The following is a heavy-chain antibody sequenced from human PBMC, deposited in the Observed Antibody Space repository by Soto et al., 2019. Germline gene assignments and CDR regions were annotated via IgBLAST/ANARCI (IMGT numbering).Heavy chain of an antibody. CDR1: GGSISSGGYS. V-gene: IGHV4-30-2*01. D-gene: IGHD2-2*01. J-gene: IGHJ6*02. CDR2: IYHSGST. CDR3: ARGPSHCISTSCPETYYYYYGMAV. Sequence: QLQLQESGSGLVKPSQTLSLTCAVSGGSISSGGYSWSWIRQPPGKGLEWIGYIYHSGSTYYNPSRKRRVTISVDRSKNQFSLKLSSVTAADTAVYYCARGPSHCISTSCPETYYYYYGMAVWGQGTTVTVSS.